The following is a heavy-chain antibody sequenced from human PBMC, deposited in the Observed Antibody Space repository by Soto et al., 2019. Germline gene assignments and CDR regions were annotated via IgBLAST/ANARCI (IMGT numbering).Heavy chain of an antibody. CDR2: INHSGST. CDR1: GGSFSGYY. CDR3: ARGLYRNILTGYFRSQGGDYFDY. Sequence: SETLSLTCAVYGGSFSGYYWSWIRQPPGKGLEWIGEINHSGSTNYNPSLKSRVTISVDTSKNQFSLKLSSVTAADTAVYYCARGLYRNILTGYFRSQGGDYFDYWGQGTLVTVSS. V-gene: IGHV4-34*01. J-gene: IGHJ4*02. D-gene: IGHD3-9*01.